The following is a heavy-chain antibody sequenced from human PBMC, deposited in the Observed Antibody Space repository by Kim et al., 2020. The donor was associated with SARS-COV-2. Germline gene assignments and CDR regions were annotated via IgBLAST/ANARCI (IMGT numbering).Heavy chain of an antibody. V-gene: IGHV3-11*06. CDR3: GISYYDSSGYYRRAFDY. D-gene: IGHD3-22*01. Sequence: VKGRFTISRDNAKNSLYLQMNSLRAEETAVYYCGISYYDSSGYYRRAFDYWGQGTLVTVSS. J-gene: IGHJ4*02.